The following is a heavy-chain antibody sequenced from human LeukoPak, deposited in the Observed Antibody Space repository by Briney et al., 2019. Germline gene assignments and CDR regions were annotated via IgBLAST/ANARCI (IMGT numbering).Heavy chain of an antibody. CDR2: IYSSGST. Sequence: SETLSLTCTVSGGSISSHYSSWIRQPPGMGLEWIGYIYSSGSTNYNPSLKSRATISVDRSKNQFSLKLSSVTAADTAVYYCARGREDAYSYGHPSGYWGQGTLVTVSS. V-gene: IGHV4-59*11. CDR1: GGSISSHY. J-gene: IGHJ4*02. CDR3: ARGREDAYSYGHPSGY. D-gene: IGHD5-18*01.